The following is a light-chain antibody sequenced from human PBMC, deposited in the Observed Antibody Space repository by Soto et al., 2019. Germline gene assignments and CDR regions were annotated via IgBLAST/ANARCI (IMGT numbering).Light chain of an antibody. CDR2: EVN. V-gene: IGLV2-8*01. J-gene: IGLJ2*01. CDR1: NSDIGNYNF. Sequence: QSALTQPPSASGSPGQSVAISCTGTNSDIGNYNFASWYQQHPGKAPKLMIYEVNKRPSGVPDRFSGSKSGNTASLTVSGLQPEDEADYYCSSYAGSNNLLFGGGTKVTVL. CDR3: SSYAGSNNLL.